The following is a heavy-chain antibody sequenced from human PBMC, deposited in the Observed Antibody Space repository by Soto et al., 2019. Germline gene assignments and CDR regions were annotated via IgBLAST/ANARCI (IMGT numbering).Heavy chain of an antibody. D-gene: IGHD2-2*01. CDR1: GGSISSSSYY. J-gene: IGHJ3*02. CDR2: IYYSGST. Sequence: SETLSLTCTVSGGSISSSSYYWGWIRQPPGKGLEWIGSIYYSGSTYYNPSLKSRVTISVDTSKNRFSLKLSSVTAADTAVYYCGGYCSSTSCYHYAFDIWGQGTMVTVSS. V-gene: IGHV4-39*01. CDR3: GGYCSSTSCYHYAFDI.